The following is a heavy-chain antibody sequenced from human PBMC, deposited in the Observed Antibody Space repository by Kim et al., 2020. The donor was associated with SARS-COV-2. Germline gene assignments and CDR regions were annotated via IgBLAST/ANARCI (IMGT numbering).Heavy chain of an antibody. Sequence: GGSLRLSCAASGFTFSNAWMSWVRQAPGKGLEWVGRIKSKTDGGTTDYAAPVKGRFTISRDDSKNTLYLQMNSLKTEDTAVYYCTTGAREPVPPGLRYFDWPNLWGQGTLVTVSS. CDR3: TTGAREPVPPGLRYFDWPNL. CDR1: GFTFSNAW. CDR2: IKSKTDGGTT. D-gene: IGHD3-9*01. J-gene: IGHJ1*01. V-gene: IGHV3-15*01.